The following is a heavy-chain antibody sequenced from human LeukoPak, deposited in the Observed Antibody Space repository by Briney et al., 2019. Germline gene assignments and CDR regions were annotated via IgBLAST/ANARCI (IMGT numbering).Heavy chain of an antibody. J-gene: IGHJ5*02. V-gene: IGHV1-2*02. CDR1: GYTFTGYY. CDR2: INPNSGGT. Sequence: ASVKVSCQASGYTFTGYYMHWVRQAPGQGLEWMGWINPNSGGTNYAQKFQGRVTMTRDTSISTAYMELSRLRSDDTAVYCCARRGVVVAAGGNWFDPWGQGTLVTVSS. D-gene: IGHD2-15*01. CDR3: ARRGVVVAAGGNWFDP.